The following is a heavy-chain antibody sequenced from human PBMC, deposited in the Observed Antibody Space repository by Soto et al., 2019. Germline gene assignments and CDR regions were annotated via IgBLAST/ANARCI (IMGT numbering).Heavy chain of an antibody. CDR3: ASPYSSSWYGGSAFDI. Sequence: ASVKVSCKASGYTFTSYYMHWVRQAPGQGLEWMGIINPSGGSTSYAQKSQGRVTMTRDTSTSTVYMELSSLRSEDTAVYYCASPYSSSWYGGSAFDIWGQGTMVTVS. CDR1: GYTFTSYY. J-gene: IGHJ3*02. V-gene: IGHV1-46*03. CDR2: INPSGGST. D-gene: IGHD6-13*01.